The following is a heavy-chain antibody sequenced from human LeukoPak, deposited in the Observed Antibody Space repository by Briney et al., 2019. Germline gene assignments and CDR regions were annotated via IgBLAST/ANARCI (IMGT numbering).Heavy chain of an antibody. CDR2: INPNSGGT. J-gene: IGHJ4*02. V-gene: IGHV1-2*04. Sequence: ASVKVSCKASGYTFTGYYMHWVRQAPGQGLEWTGWINPNSGGTNYAQKFQGWVTMTRDTSISTAYMELSRLRSDDTAVYYCARDSGQGGSYFDLDYWGQGTLVTVSS. D-gene: IGHD1-26*01. CDR1: GYTFTGYY. CDR3: ARDSGQGGSYFDLDY.